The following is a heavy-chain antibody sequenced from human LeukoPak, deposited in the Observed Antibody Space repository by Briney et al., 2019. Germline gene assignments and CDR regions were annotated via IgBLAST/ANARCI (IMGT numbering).Heavy chain of an antibody. CDR2: IWYDGSNK. V-gene: IGHV3-33*01. Sequence: QTGGSLRLSCAASGFTFSSYGMHWVRQAPGKGLEWVAVIWYDGSNKYYADSVKGRFTISRDNSKNTLYLQMNSLRAEDTAVYYCAREESYGDYGLANWGQGTLVTVSS. D-gene: IGHD4-17*01. CDR3: AREESYGDYGLAN. J-gene: IGHJ4*02. CDR1: GFTFSSYG.